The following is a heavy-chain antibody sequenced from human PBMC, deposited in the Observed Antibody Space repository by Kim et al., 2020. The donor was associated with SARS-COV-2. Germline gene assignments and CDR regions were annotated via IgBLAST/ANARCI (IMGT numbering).Heavy chain of an antibody. CDR3: ARHWPMVREPDAFDI. CDR2: IYYSGST. Sequence: SETLSLTCTGSGVTISSYYWSWIRQPPGKGLEWIGYIYYSGSTNYNPSLKSRVTISADTSKNQFSLKLSSVTAADTAVYYCARHWPMVREPDAFDIWGQGTMVTVSS. CDR1: GVTISSYY. D-gene: IGHD3-10*01. J-gene: IGHJ3*02. V-gene: IGHV4-59*08.